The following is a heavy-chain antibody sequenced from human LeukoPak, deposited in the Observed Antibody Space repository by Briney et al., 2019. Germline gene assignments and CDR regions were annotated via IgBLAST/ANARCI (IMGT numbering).Heavy chain of an antibody. CDR2: ISAYNGDT. V-gene: IGHV1-18*01. Sequence: ASVTVSCKASGYTFTAYDINWVRQAPGQGLEWMGWISAYNGDTNYAQNLQGRVTMTTDTSTSTVYMELWSLRSDDTAVYYCARDISGTGHRGPFDYWGQGSVVTVSS. J-gene: IGHJ4*02. CDR3: ARDISGTGHRGPFDY. CDR1: GYTFTAYD. D-gene: IGHD1-1*01.